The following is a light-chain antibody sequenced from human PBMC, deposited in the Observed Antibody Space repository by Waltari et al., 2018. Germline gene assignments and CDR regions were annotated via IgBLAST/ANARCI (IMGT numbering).Light chain of an antibody. Sequence: QSVLPQPPSPSGAPGQRFTITCSISSSHLGRHTFHWYQQFPGTAPKLLMFNDDQRASGVPGRFSGSRSVTSASLAISGLQSEDEATYYCAAWDDTLKGLFGGGTTLTVL. V-gene: IGLV1-44*01. CDR3: AAWDDTLKGL. CDR1: SSHLGRHT. CDR2: NDD. J-gene: IGLJ3*02.